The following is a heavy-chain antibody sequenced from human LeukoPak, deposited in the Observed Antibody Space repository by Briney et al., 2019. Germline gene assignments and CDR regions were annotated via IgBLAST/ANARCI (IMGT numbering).Heavy chain of an antibody. Sequence: SETLSLTCTVSGGSITSYYWSWIRQPPGKGLEWIGYMYYTGSTNYNPSIKSRVTISEDTSKNQFSLRLSSVTAADTAVYYCARRDGSGYYGYYFDHWGKGTLVTVSS. CDR1: GGSITSYY. J-gene: IGHJ4*02. V-gene: IGHV4-59*01. CDR3: ARRDGSGYYGYYFDH. D-gene: IGHD3-22*01. CDR2: MYYTGST.